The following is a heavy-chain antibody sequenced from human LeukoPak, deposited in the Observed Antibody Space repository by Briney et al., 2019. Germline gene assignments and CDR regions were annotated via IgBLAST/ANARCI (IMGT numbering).Heavy chain of an antibody. J-gene: IGHJ4*02. CDR1: GGSFSGYY. V-gene: IGHV4-34*01. Sequence: SETLSLTCAVYGGSFSGYYWSWIRQPPGKGLEWIGEINHSGSTNYNPSLKSRVTISVDTSKNQFSLKLSSVTAADTAVYCCARRMVRGVIFPFRYWGQGTLVTVSS. D-gene: IGHD3-10*01. CDR2: INHSGST. CDR3: ARRMVRGVIFPFRY.